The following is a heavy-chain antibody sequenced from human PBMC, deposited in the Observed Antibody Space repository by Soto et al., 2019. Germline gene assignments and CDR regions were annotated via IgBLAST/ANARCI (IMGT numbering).Heavy chain of an antibody. Sequence: PSDNLSRTCTVSGVSISTYYSMWIRQPPGKGLEWIGYIYYSGSTNYNPSLKSRVTISLDTSKNQFSLKLSSVTAADTAVYYCARDRLANWFDPWGQGTLVTVCS. J-gene: IGHJ5*02. CDR2: IYYSGST. CDR3: ARDRLANWFDP. V-gene: IGHV4-59*01. CDR1: GVSISTYY. D-gene: IGHD3-9*01.